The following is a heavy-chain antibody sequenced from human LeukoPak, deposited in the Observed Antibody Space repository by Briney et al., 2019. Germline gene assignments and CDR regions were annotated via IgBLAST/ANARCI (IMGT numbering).Heavy chain of an antibody. D-gene: IGHD6-19*01. CDR2: SNSDGSSP. CDR1: GFTFNRYW. V-gene: IGHV3-74*01. Sequence: GGSLRLSCTASGFTFNRYWMHWLPRAPGKALVWVSRSNSDGSSPSYADFVICRFTSSRDNSKNTLDPQTNSLGAGDTAVYFCAKDVVGQQWVENYWGQGTLVTVSS. J-gene: IGHJ4*02. CDR3: AKDVVGQQWVENY.